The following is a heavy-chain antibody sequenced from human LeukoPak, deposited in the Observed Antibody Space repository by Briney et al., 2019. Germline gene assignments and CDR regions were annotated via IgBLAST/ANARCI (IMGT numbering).Heavy chain of an antibody. CDR2: IYYSGST. Sequence: SETLSLTCTVSGGSISSSSYYWGWIRQPPGKGLEWIGSIYYSGSTYYNPSLKSRVTISVDTSKNQFSLKLSSVTAADTAVYYCARVGRVMVVAALFDYWGQGTLVTVSS. D-gene: IGHD2-15*01. V-gene: IGHV4-39*01. J-gene: IGHJ4*02. CDR1: GGSISSSSYY. CDR3: ARVGRVMVVAALFDY.